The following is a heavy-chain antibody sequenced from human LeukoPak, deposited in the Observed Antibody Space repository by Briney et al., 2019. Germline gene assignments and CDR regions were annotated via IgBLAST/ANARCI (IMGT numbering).Heavy chain of an antibody. CDR2: ISSSSSTI. Sequence: GGSLRLSCAASGFTFSSFAMSWVRQAPGKGLEWVSYISSSSSTIYYADFVKGRFTISRDNAKNSLYLQMNSLRAEDTAVYYCATTAFDYWGQGTLVTVSS. CDR3: ATTAFDY. V-gene: IGHV3-48*01. CDR1: GFTFSSFA. J-gene: IGHJ4*02. D-gene: IGHD1-7*01.